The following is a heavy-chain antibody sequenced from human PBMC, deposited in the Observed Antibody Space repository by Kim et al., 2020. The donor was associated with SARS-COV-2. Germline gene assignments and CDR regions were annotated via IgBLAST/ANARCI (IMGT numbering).Heavy chain of an antibody. V-gene: IGHV3-11*01. CDR1: GLSFSDSY. D-gene: IGHD5-12*01. CDR2: ISTRGESI. CDR3: ARSGNGYNAFGI. Sequence: GGSLRLSCAASGLSFSDSYMNWVRQAPGKGLEWLSFISTRGESIFYADSVEGRFTMSRDNAKNSLYLQMNYLRDEDTAVYYCARSGNGYNAFGIWGQGAL. J-gene: IGHJ4*02.